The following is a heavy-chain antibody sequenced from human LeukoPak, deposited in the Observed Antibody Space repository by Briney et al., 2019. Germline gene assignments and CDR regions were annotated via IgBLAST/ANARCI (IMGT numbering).Heavy chain of an antibody. CDR1: GGSISSRSW. D-gene: IGHD3-16*02. CDR3: ARSDYIWGSYRVYDY. J-gene: IGHJ4*02. CDR2: ISHSENT. Sequence: SETLSLTCAVSGGSISSRSWWSWVRQAPGKGLEWIGKISHSENTNYNPSLKSRVTTSIDKSNNQFSLNLTSVTAADTAVYYCARSDYIWGSYRVYDYWGQGTLVTVSS. V-gene: IGHV4-4*02.